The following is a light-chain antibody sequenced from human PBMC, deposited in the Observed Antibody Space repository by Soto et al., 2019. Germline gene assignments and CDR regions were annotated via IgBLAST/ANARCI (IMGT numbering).Light chain of an antibody. CDR3: QQYDNSPIT. Sequence: EIVLTQSPGTLSLSPGERATLSGRASQSVSSSYLAWYQQKPGQAPRLLIYGASSRATGIPDRFSGTGSETDFTLTISRLEPEDFAVYYCQQYDNSPITFGQGTRLEI. CDR2: GAS. V-gene: IGKV3-20*01. J-gene: IGKJ5*01. CDR1: QSVSSSY.